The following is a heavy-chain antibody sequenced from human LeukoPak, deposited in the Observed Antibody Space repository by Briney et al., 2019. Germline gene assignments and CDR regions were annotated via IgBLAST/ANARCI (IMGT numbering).Heavy chain of an antibody. CDR1: GGSISSGDYH. CDR3: ARVGSSSWYWFDP. D-gene: IGHD6-13*01. CDR2: IYYSGST. Sequence: SETLSLTCTVSGGSISSGDYHWSWIRQPPGKGLEWIGYIYYSGSTYYNPSLKSRVTISVDTSKNQFSLKLSSVTAADTAVYYCARVGSSSWYWFDPWGQGTLVTVSS. V-gene: IGHV4-30-4*08. J-gene: IGHJ5*02.